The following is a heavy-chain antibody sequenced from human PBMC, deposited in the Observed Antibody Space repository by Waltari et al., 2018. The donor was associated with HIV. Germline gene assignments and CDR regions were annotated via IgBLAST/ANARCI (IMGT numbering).Heavy chain of an antibody. J-gene: IGHJ4*02. D-gene: IGHD5-18*01. CDR1: GFTFDDYT. V-gene: IGHV3-43*01. CDR2: ISWDGGST. CDR3: AKDLYGYSYGSLVFDY. Sequence: EVQLVESGGVVVQPGGSLRLSCAASGFTFDDYTMHWVRQAPGKGLEWVSLISWDGGSTYYAVSVKGRFTISRDNSKTSLYLQMNSLRTEDTALYYCAKDLYGYSYGSLVFDYWGQGTLVTVSS.